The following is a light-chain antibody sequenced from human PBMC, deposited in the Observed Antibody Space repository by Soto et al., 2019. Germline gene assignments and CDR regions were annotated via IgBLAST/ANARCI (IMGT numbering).Light chain of an antibody. Sequence: DIQMTQSPSTLSASVGDRVTISCRASQSINNRLGWFQQKPGEAPKLLIYETSSLESGVPSRFRGSGFGTDFILTISTLQPDDFSTYYCQEDLSLRWSVSKGTKVEIK. J-gene: IGKJ1*01. V-gene: IGKV1-5*03. CDR3: QEDLSLRWS. CDR2: ETS. CDR1: QSINNR.